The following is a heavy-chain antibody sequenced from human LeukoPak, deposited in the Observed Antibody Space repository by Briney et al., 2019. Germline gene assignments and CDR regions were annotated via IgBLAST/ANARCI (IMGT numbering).Heavy chain of an antibody. Sequence: EASVKVSCKASGGTFSSYAISWVRQAPGQGLEWMGWINPNSGGTNYAQKFQGWVTMTRDTSISTAYMELSRLRSDDTAVYYCARKSSGYSIGEYGMDVWGQGTTVTVSS. CDR1: GGTFSSYA. D-gene: IGHD6-19*01. CDR2: INPNSGGT. CDR3: ARKSSGYSIGEYGMDV. J-gene: IGHJ6*02. V-gene: IGHV1-2*04.